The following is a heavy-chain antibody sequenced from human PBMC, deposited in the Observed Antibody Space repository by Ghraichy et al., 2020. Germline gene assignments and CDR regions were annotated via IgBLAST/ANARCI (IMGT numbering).Heavy chain of an antibody. CDR1: GSTFKYYY. CDR3: ARDGSGSYPSFDY. D-gene: IGHD1-26*01. CDR2: LNQGGSEN. V-gene: IGHV3-7*01. J-gene: IGHJ4*02. Sequence: GGSLRLSCVASGSTFKYYYMSWVRQAPGKGLEWVANLNQGGSENNYVGSVKGRFTISRDNAKNSLYLQMESLGVEDTAVYYCARDGSGSYPSFDYWGQGTLVTVSS.